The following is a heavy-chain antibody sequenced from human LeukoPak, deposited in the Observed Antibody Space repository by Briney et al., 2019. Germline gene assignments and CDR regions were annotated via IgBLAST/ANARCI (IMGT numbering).Heavy chain of an antibody. CDR2: ISAYNGNT. CDR1: VYTFTSYG. Sequence: ASVKVSCKASVYTFTSYGISWVRQAPGQGLEWMGWISAYNGNTNYAQKLQGRVTMTTDTSTSTAYMELRSLRSDGTAVYYCARSLGYYDSSGYYLNYYYYYYMDVWGKGTTVTVSS. D-gene: IGHD3-22*01. J-gene: IGHJ6*03. CDR3: ARSLGYYDSSGYYLNYYYYYYMDV. V-gene: IGHV1-18*01.